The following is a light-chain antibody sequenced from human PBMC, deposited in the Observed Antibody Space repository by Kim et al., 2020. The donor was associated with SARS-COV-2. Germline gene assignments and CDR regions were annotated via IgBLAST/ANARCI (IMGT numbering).Light chain of an antibody. Sequence: SPGRRATLSCRASQSVRSNSLAWYQQKPGQAPRLLIFDASGRATGIPDRFSGSGSATDFTLTITRLEPDDFAVYYCQQYGNSPITFGQGTRLEIK. CDR3: QQYGNSPIT. CDR1: QSVRSNS. CDR2: DAS. V-gene: IGKV3-20*01. J-gene: IGKJ5*01.